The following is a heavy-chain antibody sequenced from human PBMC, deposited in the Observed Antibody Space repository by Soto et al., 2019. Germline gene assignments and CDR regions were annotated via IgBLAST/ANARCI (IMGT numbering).Heavy chain of an antibody. D-gene: IGHD6-19*01. CDR3: ARRQWPANFDY. V-gene: IGHV4-4*02. Sequence: QVQLQESGPGLVKPSETLSLTCAVSGGSTSSINWWTWVRQIPGKGLEWIGEINDSGSTKYNPSLKSRLTISVDNSKNQFSLKLSSVTAADTAVYYCARRQWPANFDYWGQGTLVTVS. J-gene: IGHJ4*02. CDR2: INDSGST. CDR1: GGSTSSINW.